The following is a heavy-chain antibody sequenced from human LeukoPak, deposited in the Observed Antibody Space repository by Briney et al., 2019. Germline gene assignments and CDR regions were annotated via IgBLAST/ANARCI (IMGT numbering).Heavy chain of an antibody. Sequence: VASVKVSCKASGYTFTDYYIHWVRQAPGQGLEWMGWINPDIGATNYAQKFQGRVTMTRDTSIVTAYMELGRLGSDDTAVYYCARDGKTAAGNNFDYWGQGTLVTVSS. CDR1: GYTFTDYY. V-gene: IGHV1-2*02. J-gene: IGHJ4*02. D-gene: IGHD6-13*01. CDR3: ARDGKTAAGNNFDY. CDR2: INPDIGAT.